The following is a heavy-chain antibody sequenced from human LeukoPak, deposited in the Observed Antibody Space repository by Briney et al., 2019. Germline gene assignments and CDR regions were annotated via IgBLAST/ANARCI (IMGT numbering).Heavy chain of an antibody. CDR3: ARYGAPSYCGGDCYQYYFDY. CDR1: GGFISSTNW. D-gene: IGHD2-21*02. CDR2: IYESGSA. J-gene: IGHJ4*02. V-gene: IGHV4-4*02. Sequence: NPSGTLSLTCAVSGGFISSTNWWSWVRQSPGKGLEWIGEIYESGSANYNPSLKSRVTISVDTSKNQFSLKLSSVTAADTAVYYCARYGAPSYCGGDCYQYYFDYWGQGTLVTVSS.